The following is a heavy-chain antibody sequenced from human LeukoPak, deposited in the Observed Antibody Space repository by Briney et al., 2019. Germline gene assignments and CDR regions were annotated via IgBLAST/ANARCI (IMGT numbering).Heavy chain of an antibody. CDR1: GFTFSSYA. CDR3: AKGNIWFGEPDAFDI. J-gene: IGHJ3*02. Sequence: PGGSLRLSCAASGFTFSSYAMSWVRQAPGKGLEWVAAISGSGGSTYYADSVKGRFTISRDNSKNTLYLQMNSLRAEDTAVYYCAKGNIWFGEPDAFDIWGQGTMVTVSS. D-gene: IGHD3-10*01. CDR2: ISGSGGST. V-gene: IGHV3-23*01.